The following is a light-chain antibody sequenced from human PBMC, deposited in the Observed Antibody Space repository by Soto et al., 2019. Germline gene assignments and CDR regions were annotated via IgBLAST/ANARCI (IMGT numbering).Light chain of an antibody. CDR2: WAS. CDR1: QSVLYSSNNKNY. Sequence: DIVVTQSPDSLAVSLGDRATINCKSSQSVLYSSNNKNYLAWYQQKPGQPPKLLIYWASTRESGVPDRFSGSGSGTDFTLTISSLQAEDVAVYYCQQYYSTLFTFGPGTKVDIK. J-gene: IGKJ3*01. CDR3: QQYYSTLFT. V-gene: IGKV4-1*01.